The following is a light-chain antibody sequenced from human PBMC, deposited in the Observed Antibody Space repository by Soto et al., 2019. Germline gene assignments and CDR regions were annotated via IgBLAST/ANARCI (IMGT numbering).Light chain of an antibody. CDR1: RNDIGTYNL. J-gene: IGLJ3*02. CDR2: EGN. V-gene: IGLV2-23*01. CDR3: CSYTDGSSLL. Sequence: QSALTQPASVSESPGQSISISCGGGRNDIGTYNLVSWYQQHPGKAPKLLIYEGNKRPSGVSNRFSGSRSGNTASLTISGLQAEDEADYYCCSYTDGSSLLFGGGTKVTVL.